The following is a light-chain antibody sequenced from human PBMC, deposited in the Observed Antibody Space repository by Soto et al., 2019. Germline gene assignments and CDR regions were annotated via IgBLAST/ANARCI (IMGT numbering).Light chain of an antibody. CDR3: QLYYNSWT. V-gene: IGKV4-1*01. J-gene: IGKJ1*01. CDR2: WAS. CDR1: QNNKNY. Sequence: DIVVTQSPDSLAVSLCERATVNFKSSQNNKNYLAWYQQKAGQPPKLLIDWASTRASGVPDRFSGSGSGTDFTLTISSLQAEDVAVYYCQLYYNSWTFGQGTKV.